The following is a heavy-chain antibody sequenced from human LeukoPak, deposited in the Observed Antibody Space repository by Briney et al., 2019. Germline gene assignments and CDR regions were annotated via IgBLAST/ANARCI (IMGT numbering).Heavy chain of an antibody. CDR3: ARGHHNSGVVDIDY. J-gene: IGHJ4*02. CDR1: GFTFSSYE. CDR2: IISIAGTI. V-gene: IGHV3-48*03. Sequence: GGSLRLSCAASGFTFSSYEMHWVRQAPGKGLEWISYIISIAGTIYYADSVKGRFTISRDNAKSSLYLQMNSLRAEDTALYYSARGHHNSGVVDIDYWGQGTLVTVSS. D-gene: IGHD2-15*01.